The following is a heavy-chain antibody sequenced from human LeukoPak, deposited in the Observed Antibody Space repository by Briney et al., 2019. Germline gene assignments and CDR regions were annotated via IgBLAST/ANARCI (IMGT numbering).Heavy chain of an antibody. Sequence: PGRSLRLSCAASGFTFSSYAMHWVRQAPGKGLEWVAVISYDGSSKYYADSVKGRFTISRDNSKNTLYLQMNSLRAEDTAVYYCARDSANDEVPSHFDYWGQGTLVTVSS. CDR2: ISYDGSSK. CDR1: GFTFSSYA. V-gene: IGHV3-30*04. J-gene: IGHJ4*02. CDR3: ARDSANDEVPSHFDY. D-gene: IGHD1-1*01.